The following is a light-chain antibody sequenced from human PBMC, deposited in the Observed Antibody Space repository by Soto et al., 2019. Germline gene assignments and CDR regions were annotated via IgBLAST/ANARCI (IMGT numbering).Light chain of an antibody. J-gene: IGKJ4*01. Sequence: DIQLTQSPSFLSASVRDRVTITCRASQDIGTCLAWYQQRPGKAPTVLITAASTFQSEVPPRFSGSGSGTEFTLTISSLQPEDLATYYCQQLNTYPLTFGGGTKVEI. CDR1: QDIGTC. CDR3: QQLNTYPLT. CDR2: AAS. V-gene: IGKV1-9*01.